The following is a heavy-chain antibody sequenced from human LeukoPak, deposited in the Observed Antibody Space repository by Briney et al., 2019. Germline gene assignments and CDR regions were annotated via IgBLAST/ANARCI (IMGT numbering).Heavy chain of an antibody. D-gene: IGHD5/OR15-5a*01. J-gene: IGHJ5*02. CDR2: IYYSGNT. V-gene: IGHV4-39*01. CDR1: GGSISSYY. Sequence: PSETLSLTCTVSGGSISSYYWGWIRQPPGKGLEWIGSIYYSGNTYYNPSLKSRVNISVDTSKNQVSVKLSSVTAADTAVYYCARRRTVSTTGRFDPWGQGILVTVSS. CDR3: ARRRTVSTTGRFDP.